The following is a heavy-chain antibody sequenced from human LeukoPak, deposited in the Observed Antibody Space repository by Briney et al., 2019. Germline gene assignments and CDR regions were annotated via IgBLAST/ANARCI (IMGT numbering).Heavy chain of an antibody. CDR1: GYTFTGYY. J-gene: IGHJ4*02. CDR2: INPNSGGT. V-gene: IGHV1-2*02. Sequence: ASVKVSCKASGYTFTGYYMHWVRQAPGQGLEWMRWINPNSGGTNYAQKFQGRVTMTRDTSISTAYMELSRLRSDDTAVYYCARVFSGDSYYDSSGYYQALYYWGQGTLVTVSS. CDR3: ARVFSGDSYYDSSGYYQALYY. D-gene: IGHD3-22*01.